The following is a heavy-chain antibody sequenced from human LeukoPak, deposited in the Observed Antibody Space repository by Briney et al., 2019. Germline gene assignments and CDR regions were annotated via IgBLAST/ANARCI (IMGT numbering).Heavy chain of an antibody. V-gene: IGHV3-7*01. Sequence: GGSLRLSCAASGFTFSSYWMSWVRQAPGKGLEWVANIKQDGSEKYYVDSVKGRFTISRDNAKNSLYLQMNSLRAEDTAVYYCARELYSSSWYGPEWFDPWGQGTLVTVSS. CDR1: GFTFSSYW. CDR3: ARELYSSSWYGPEWFDP. J-gene: IGHJ5*02. D-gene: IGHD6-13*01. CDR2: IKQDGSEK.